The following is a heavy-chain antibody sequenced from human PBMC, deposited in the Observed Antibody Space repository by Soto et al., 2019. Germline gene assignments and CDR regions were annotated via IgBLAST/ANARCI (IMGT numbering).Heavy chain of an antibody. V-gene: IGHV4-38-2*01. D-gene: IGHD6-19*01. CDR3: ARGRQWLSRSNWFDP. Sequence: KPSETLSLTCAVSGFSISSGYYWGWIRQPPGKGLEWIGNIDHSGSTYYNPSLKSRVTILVDTSKNQFSLKLTSVTAADTAVYYCARGRQWLSRSNWFDPWGQGTLVTVSS. CDR1: GFSISSGYY. CDR2: IDHSGST. J-gene: IGHJ5*02.